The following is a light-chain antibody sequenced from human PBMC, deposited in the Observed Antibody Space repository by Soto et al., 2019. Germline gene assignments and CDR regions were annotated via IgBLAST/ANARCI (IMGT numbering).Light chain of an antibody. J-gene: IGKJ5*01. V-gene: IGKV1-39*01. CDR2: AAS. CDR1: QSISSY. Sequence: DLQMTQSPSSLSASVGDRVTITCRASQSISSYLNWYQQKPGKAPKVLIYAASSLQSGVPSRFSGRGSGTDFTLTISSLQPEDFATYYCQQSYSIPLTFGQGTRLEMK. CDR3: QQSYSIPLT.